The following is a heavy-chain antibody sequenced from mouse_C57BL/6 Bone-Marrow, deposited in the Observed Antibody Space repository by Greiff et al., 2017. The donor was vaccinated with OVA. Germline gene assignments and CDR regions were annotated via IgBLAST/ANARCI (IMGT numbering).Heavy chain of an antibody. CDR3: ARRYGSSYWYFDV. J-gene: IGHJ1*03. V-gene: IGHV5-4*03. CDR1: GFTFSSYA. Sequence: EVHLVESGGGLVKPGGSLKLSCAASGFTFSSYAMSWVRPTPEKRLEWVATISDGGSYTYYPDNVKGRFTISRDNAKNNLYLQMSHLKSEDTAMDYCARRYGSSYWYFDVWGTGTTVTVSS. D-gene: IGHD1-1*01. CDR2: ISDGGSYT.